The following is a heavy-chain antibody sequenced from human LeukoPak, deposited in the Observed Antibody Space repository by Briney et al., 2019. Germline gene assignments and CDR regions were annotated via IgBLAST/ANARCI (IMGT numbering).Heavy chain of an antibody. CDR1: GGSISSYY. V-gene: IGHV4-4*09. D-gene: IGHD6-13*01. Sequence: SETLSLTCTVSGGSISSYYWSWIRQPLGKGLEWIGYIYTSGSTNYNPSLKSRVTISVDTSKNQFSLKLSSVTAADTAVYYCARSGYSPTPFDPWGQGTLVTVSS. CDR2: IYTSGST. J-gene: IGHJ5*02. CDR3: ARSGYSPTPFDP.